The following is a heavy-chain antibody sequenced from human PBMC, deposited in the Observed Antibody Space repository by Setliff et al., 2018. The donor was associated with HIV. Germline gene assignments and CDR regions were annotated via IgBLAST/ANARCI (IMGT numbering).Heavy chain of an antibody. CDR1: GFSFDDYA. CDR2: ITSDGGSS. J-gene: IGHJ3*02. D-gene: IGHD6-13*01. Sequence: LRLSCAASGFSFDDYAMHWVRQAPGKGLEWVSTITSDGGSSFYADSLKGRFTISRDNSKNSLYLQMNSLRVDDSAFYHCVKGPSTSSWAVTWDAFDIWGQGTPVTVSS. CDR3: VKGPSTSSWAVTWDAFDI. V-gene: IGHV3-43D*03.